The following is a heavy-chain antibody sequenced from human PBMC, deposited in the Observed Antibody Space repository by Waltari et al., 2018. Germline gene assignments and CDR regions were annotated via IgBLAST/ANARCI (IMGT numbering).Heavy chain of an antibody. V-gene: IGHV3-53*01. Sequence: EVQLVESGGGLIQNGGSLSLTCAAFGVTVSTPDISWVRQAPGKGLDGFSLIYSSGTTYYADSVKGRFTISRDISKNTLYLQMNSLRAEDTAVYYCARDLGYSSSWGYWGQGTLVTVSS. CDR1: GVTVSTPD. J-gene: IGHJ4*02. CDR2: IYSSGTT. D-gene: IGHD6-13*01. CDR3: ARDLGYSSSWGY.